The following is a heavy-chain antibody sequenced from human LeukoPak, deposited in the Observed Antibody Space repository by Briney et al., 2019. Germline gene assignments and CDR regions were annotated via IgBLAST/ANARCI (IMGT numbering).Heavy chain of an antibody. J-gene: IGHJ3*02. V-gene: IGHV4-59*08. D-gene: IGHD6-13*01. Sequence: PSETLSLTCTVSGGSISSYYWSWIRQPPGKGLEWIGYIYYSGSTNYNPSLKSRVTISVDTSKNQFSLKLSSVTAADTAVYYCARLSWYSTAFDIWGQGTMVTVSS. CDR3: ARLSWYSTAFDI. CDR2: IYYSGST. CDR1: GGSISSYY.